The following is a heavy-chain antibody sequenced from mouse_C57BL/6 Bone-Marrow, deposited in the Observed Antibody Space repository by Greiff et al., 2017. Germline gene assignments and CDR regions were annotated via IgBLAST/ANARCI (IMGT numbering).Heavy chain of an antibody. D-gene: IGHD1-1*01. J-gene: IGHJ4*01. CDR2: ISSGGSYT. CDR3: AALLHYAMDY. Sequence: EVKLVESGGDLVKPGGSLKLSCAASGFTFSSYGMSWVRQTPDKRLEWVATISSGGSYTYYPDSVKGRFTISRDNAKNTLYLQMSSLKSEDTAMYYCAALLHYAMDYWGQGTSVTVSS. V-gene: IGHV5-6*01. CDR1: GFTFSSYG.